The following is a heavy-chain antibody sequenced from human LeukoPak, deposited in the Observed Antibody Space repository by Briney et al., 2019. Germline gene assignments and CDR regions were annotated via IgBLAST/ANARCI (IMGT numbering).Heavy chain of an antibody. CDR3: AREGSLENNYYMDV. V-gene: IGHV3-48*04. CDR1: GFTFSSYS. Sequence: PGGSLRLSCAASGFTFSSYSMNWVRQAPGKGLEWVSYISSSSSTIYYADSVKGRFTISRDNAKNSLYLQMNSLRAEDTAVYYCAREGSLENNYYMDVWGKGTTVTISS. J-gene: IGHJ6*03. CDR2: ISSSSSTI. D-gene: IGHD2/OR15-2a*01.